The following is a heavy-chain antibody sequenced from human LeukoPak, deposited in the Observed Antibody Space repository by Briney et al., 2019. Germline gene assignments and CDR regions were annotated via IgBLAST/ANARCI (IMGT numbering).Heavy chain of an antibody. V-gene: IGHV3-9*01. Sequence: PGGSLRLSCAASGFTFDDYAMPWVRQAPGEGLEWVSGISWNSGSIGYADSVKGRFTISRDNAKNSLYLQMNSLRAEDTALYYCAKGHVDTAMAFDYWGQGTLVTVSS. CDR3: AKGHVDTAMAFDY. J-gene: IGHJ4*02. CDR1: GFTFDDYA. CDR2: ISWNSGSI. D-gene: IGHD5-18*01.